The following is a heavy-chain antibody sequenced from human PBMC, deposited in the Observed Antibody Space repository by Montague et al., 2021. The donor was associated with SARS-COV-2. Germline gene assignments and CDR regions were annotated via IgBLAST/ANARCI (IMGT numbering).Heavy chain of an antibody. D-gene: IGHD4-17*01. Sequence: SETLSLTCAVYGGSFSGYYLNWIRQPRGKGLEWIGEINHSGGTNYNPSRKSRVTIAVDTSKNQVSLKLTSVTAADTAVFYCARSTVTNSPFGFSNKLRSRYNGMDVWGQGTTVTVSS. CDR2: INHSGGT. V-gene: IGHV4-34*01. J-gene: IGHJ6*02. CDR3: ARSTVTNSPFGFSNKLRSRYNGMDV. CDR1: GGSFSGYY.